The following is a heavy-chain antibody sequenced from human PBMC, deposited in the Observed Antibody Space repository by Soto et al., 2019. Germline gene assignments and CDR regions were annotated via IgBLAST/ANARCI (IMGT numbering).Heavy chain of an antibody. D-gene: IGHD5-18*01. CDR3: ARGGFYSYDYLDDC. CDR1: GFSISSHW. CDR2: INSAGSST. V-gene: IGHV3-74*01. Sequence: GGFLRLSCAASGFSISSHWMHWVRQAPGKGLVWVSRINSAGSSTSYADSVKGRFTISRDNAKNTLYLQMNSLRAEDTAVYYCARGGFYSYDYLDDCWGQGTLVTVSS. J-gene: IGHJ4*02.